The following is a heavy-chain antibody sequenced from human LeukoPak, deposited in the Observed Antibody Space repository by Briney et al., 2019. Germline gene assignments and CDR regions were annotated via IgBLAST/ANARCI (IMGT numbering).Heavy chain of an antibody. CDR1: GFTFNTYG. D-gene: IGHD5-24*01. J-gene: IGHJ4*02. CDR2: IWFDGVRN. CDR3: ARDRRDGYNSPLDY. V-gene: IGHV3-33*01. Sequence: PGRSLRLSCAASGFTFNTYGMHWVRQAPGKGLEWVAVIWFDGVRNSYADSVKGRFTISRDSSKNTLYLQISSLRAEDTAVYYCARDRRDGYNSPLDYWGQGTLVTVSS.